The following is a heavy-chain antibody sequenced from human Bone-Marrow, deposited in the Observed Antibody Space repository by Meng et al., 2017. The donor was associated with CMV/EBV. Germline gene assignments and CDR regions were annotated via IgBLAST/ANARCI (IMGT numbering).Heavy chain of an antibody. CDR1: GGTFSSYA. Sequence: SVKVSCKASGGTFSSYAISWVRQAPGQGLEWMGWIIPIFGTANYAQKFQGRVTITTDESTSTAYMELSSLRAEDTAVYDCARGNAPYGDYLLCGMDVWGQGTTVTVSS. V-gene: IGHV1-69*05. CDR3: ARGNAPYGDYLLCGMDV. D-gene: IGHD4-17*01. CDR2: IIPIFGTA. J-gene: IGHJ6*02.